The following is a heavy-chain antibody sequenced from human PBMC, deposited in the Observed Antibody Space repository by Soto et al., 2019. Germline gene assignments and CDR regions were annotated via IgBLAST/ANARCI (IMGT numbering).Heavy chain of an antibody. CDR2: ISSSSSYI. D-gene: IGHD6-6*01. V-gene: IGHV3-21*01. CDR3: ARAQVIAARSYYYGMDV. J-gene: IGHJ6*02. CDR1: GFTFSSYS. Sequence: GGSLRLSCAASGFTFSSYSMNWVRQAPGKGLEWVSSISSSSSYIYYADSVKGRFTISRDNAKNSLYLQMNSLRAEDTAVYYCARAQVIAARSYYYGMDVWGQGTTVTVSS.